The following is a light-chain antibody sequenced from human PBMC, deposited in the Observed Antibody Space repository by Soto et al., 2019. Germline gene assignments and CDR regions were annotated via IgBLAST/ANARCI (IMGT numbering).Light chain of an antibody. Sequence: QSALTQPASVSGSPGQSITISCTGTSSDVGGYNYVSWYQQHPGKVPKLMIYDVSYRPSGVSNRFSGSKSGNTASLTISGLQAEDEADYYCNSYTTSSTYVFGTGTKVNVL. CDR2: DVS. V-gene: IGLV2-14*01. CDR3: NSYTTSSTYV. CDR1: SSDVGGYNY. J-gene: IGLJ1*01.